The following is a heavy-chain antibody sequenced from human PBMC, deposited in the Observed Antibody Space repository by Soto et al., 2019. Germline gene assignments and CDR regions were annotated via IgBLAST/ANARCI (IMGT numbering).Heavy chain of an antibody. J-gene: IGHJ4*02. V-gene: IGHV3-7*03. CDR2: INRDGGER. Sequence: GGSLRLSCAASGFSFSNYWMAWVRQAPGKGLEWVANINRDGGERYHADSVRGRFTIFRDNSENSLYLQMNRLRAEDTAVYYCARDATFCLDCWGLGTLVTVSS. CDR1: GFSFSNYW. D-gene: IGHD3-16*01. CDR3: ARDATFCLDC.